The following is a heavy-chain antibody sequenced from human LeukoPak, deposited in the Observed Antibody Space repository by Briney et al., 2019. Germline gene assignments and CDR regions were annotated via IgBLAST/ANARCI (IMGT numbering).Heavy chain of an antibody. D-gene: IGHD3-10*01. Sequence: GGSLRLSCAASEFTFSSYAMTWVRQAPGKGLEWVSAISGSGASTYYADSVKGRFTISRDNSKNTLYLRMNSLRAEDTAVYYCAKADSYYYGSGSYGGYWGQGTLVTVSS. V-gene: IGHV3-23*01. J-gene: IGHJ4*02. CDR1: EFTFSSYA. CDR2: ISGSGAST. CDR3: AKADSYYYGSGSYGGY.